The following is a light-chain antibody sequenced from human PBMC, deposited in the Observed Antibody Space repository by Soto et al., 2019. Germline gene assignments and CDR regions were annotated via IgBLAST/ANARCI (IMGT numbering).Light chain of an antibody. CDR3: QQFNSYFYT. V-gene: IGKV1-13*02. J-gene: IGKJ2*01. CDR2: DAS. CDR1: QGISSA. Sequence: AIQLTQSPCSLSASVGDRVTITCRASQGISSALAWYQQKPGKAPKLLIYDASSLESGVPSRFSGSGSGTDFPLTIRSLQPEDFATYYCQQFNSYFYTFGQGTKVDIK.